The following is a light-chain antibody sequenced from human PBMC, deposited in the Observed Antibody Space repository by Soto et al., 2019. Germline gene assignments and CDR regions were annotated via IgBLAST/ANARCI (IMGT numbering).Light chain of an antibody. V-gene: IGLV1-44*01. CDR3: AAWDDNLIGV. CDR2: SNN. CDR1: SSNIGSNT. Sequence: QSVLTQPPSTSGTPGQRVTISCAGSSSNIGSNTVHWYQHLPRTAPKHLIYSNNQRPSGVPDRVSGSKAGTSASLAINGLQSEEEADYYCAAWDDNLIGVFGGGTKLTVL. J-gene: IGLJ2*01.